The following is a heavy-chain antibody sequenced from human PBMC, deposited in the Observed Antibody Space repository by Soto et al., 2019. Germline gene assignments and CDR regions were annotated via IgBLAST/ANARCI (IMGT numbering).Heavy chain of an antibody. CDR1: GFTFSSYG. D-gene: IGHD4-4*01. V-gene: IGHV3-30*18. Sequence: QVQLVESGGGVVQPGRSLRLSCAASGFTFSSYGMHWVRQAPGKGLEWVAVISYDGSNKYYADSVKGRFTISRDNSKNTLYLQMNSLRAEDTAVYYCAKGDYSNYSPNDAFDIWGQGTMVTVSS. CDR2: ISYDGSNK. J-gene: IGHJ3*02. CDR3: AKGDYSNYSPNDAFDI.